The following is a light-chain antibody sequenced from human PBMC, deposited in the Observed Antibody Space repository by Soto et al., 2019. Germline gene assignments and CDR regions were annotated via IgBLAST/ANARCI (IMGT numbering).Light chain of an antibody. CDR3: QQYGRTPLT. Sequence: EIVLTQSPGTLSLSPGERATLSCRASQSVSRNYLAWYQQKPGQAPRLLIYDASSRATGIRDRFSGSGSGADSTLTINRLEPEDFAVYFCQQYGRTPLTFGGGTKVDI. V-gene: IGKV3-20*01. CDR2: DAS. CDR1: QSVSRNY. J-gene: IGKJ4*01.